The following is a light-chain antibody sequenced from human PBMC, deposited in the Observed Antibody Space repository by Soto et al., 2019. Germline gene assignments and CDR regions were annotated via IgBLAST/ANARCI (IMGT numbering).Light chain of an antibody. J-gene: IGKJ3*01. CDR3: QQYERLPPFT. CDR1: QDITTY. Sequence: DIQMTQSPSSLSASVGDRVTITCQASQDITTYLDWYQQRPGQAPKLLIYDASNLETGVPSRFSGSGSETNFNLSISGSLPEGIASYYCQQYERLPPFTVGPGTKVDFK. CDR2: DAS. V-gene: IGKV1-33*01.